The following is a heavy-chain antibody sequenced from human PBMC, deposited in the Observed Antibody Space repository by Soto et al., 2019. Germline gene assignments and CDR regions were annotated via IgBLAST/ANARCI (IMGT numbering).Heavy chain of an antibody. D-gene: IGHD1-26*01. CDR1: GYSISSSNW. CDR3: ARREIPGPIAY. Sequence: QVQLQESGPGLVKPSDTLSLTCAVSGYSISSSNWWGWIRQPPGKGLEWIGYIYYSGTTYYNPSLNSRVPMSGDTSKYQFALKQASVAAVDTAVYYCARREIPGPIAYWGQGPLVTVSS. J-gene: IGHJ4*02. CDR2: IYYSGTT. V-gene: IGHV4-28*01.